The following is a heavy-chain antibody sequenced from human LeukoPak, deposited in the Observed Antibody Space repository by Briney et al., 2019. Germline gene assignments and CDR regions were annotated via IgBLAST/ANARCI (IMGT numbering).Heavy chain of an antibody. D-gene: IGHD3-22*01. Sequence: ASVKVSCKASGGTFSNYAISWVRQAPGQGLEWMGRIIPIFGTTNYAQKFQGRVTVTTDESTSTAYMELSSLRSEDKAVYYCARGGEANYYDTSGYYLYYYWGQGTLVTVSS. J-gene: IGHJ4*02. V-gene: IGHV1-69*05. CDR1: GGTFSNYA. CDR3: ARGGEANYYDTSGYYLYYY. CDR2: IIPIFGTT.